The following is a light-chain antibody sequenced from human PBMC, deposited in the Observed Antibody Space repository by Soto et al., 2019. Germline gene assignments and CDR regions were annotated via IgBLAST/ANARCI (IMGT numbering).Light chain of an antibody. J-gene: IGKJ3*01. CDR1: QSVSSY. CDR3: HQRGNWPFT. Sequence: EIVLTQSPATLSLSPGERATISCRASQSVSSYLAWYQQKPGKAPSLLIYEASNRATGIPARFSGSGSGTDFTLTISTLEPEDFAIYYCHQRGNWPFTFGPGTKLDIK. V-gene: IGKV3-11*01. CDR2: EAS.